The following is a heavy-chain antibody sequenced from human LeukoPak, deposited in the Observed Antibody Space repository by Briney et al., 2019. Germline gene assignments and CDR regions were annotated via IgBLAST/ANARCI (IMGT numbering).Heavy chain of an antibody. V-gene: IGHV4-59*08. CDR1: GGSISSYY. Sequence: SETLSLTCTVSGGSISSYYWSWIRQPPGKGLEWIGYIYYTGTTNYNPSLKSRVTISVDTSKKQLSLKLSSVTAADTAVYYCARLPLRSHFDYWGQGTLVTVST. CDR3: ARLPLRSHFDY. J-gene: IGHJ4*02. CDR2: IYYTGTT.